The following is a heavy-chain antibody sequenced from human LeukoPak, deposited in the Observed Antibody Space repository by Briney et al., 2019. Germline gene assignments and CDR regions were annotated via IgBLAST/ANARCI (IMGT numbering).Heavy chain of an antibody. CDR3: ARDRGGIYGDYFFDY. J-gene: IGHJ4*02. CDR1: GGSFSGYY. Sequence: SETLSLTCAVYGGSFSGYYWSWIRQPPGKGLEWIGEINHSGSTNYNPSLKSRVTISVDTSKNQFSLKLSSVTAADTAVYYCARDRGGIYGDYFFDYWGQGTLVTVSS. V-gene: IGHV4-34*01. D-gene: IGHD4-17*01. CDR2: INHSGST.